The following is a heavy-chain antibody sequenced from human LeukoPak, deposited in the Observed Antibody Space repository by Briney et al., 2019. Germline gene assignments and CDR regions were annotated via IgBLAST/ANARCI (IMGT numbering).Heavy chain of an antibody. J-gene: IGHJ4*02. Sequence: SDTLSLTCAVHGGFFSGYYWSWIRQPPGKGLEWIGEINHSGSTNYNPPLKSRVTISVDTSKNQFSLKLSSVTAADTAVYYCATTYYYGSGSYYSVDYWGQGTLVTVSS. CDR3: ATTYYYGSGSYYSVDY. V-gene: IGHV4-34*01. D-gene: IGHD3-10*01. CDR1: GGFFSGYY. CDR2: INHSGST.